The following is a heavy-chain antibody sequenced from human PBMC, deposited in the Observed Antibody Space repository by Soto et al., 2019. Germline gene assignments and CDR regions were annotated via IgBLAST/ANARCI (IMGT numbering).Heavy chain of an antibody. Sequence: SETLSLTCTVSGGSISSSSYYWGWIRQPPGKGLEWIGRIYYSGSTYYNPSLKSRVTISVDTSKNQFSLKLSSVTAADTAVYYCARGTLQLWFDYWGQGTLVTVSS. J-gene: IGHJ4*02. CDR3: ARGTLQLWFDY. CDR1: GGSISSSSYY. D-gene: IGHD5-18*01. CDR2: IYYSGST. V-gene: IGHV4-39*01.